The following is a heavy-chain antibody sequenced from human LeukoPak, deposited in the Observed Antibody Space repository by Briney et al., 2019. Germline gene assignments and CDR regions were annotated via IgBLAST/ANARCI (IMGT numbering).Heavy chain of an antibody. J-gene: IGHJ4*02. CDR3: ARLYSSGWYDFDY. V-gene: IGHV3-48*03. CDR2: ISSSGSTI. D-gene: IGHD6-19*01. CDR1: GFTFSSYE. Sequence: PGGSLRLSCAASGFTFSSYEMNWVRQAPGKGLEWVSYISSSGSTIYYADSVKGRLTISRDNAKNSLYLQMNSLRAEDTAVYYCARLYSSGWYDFDYWGQGTLVTVSS.